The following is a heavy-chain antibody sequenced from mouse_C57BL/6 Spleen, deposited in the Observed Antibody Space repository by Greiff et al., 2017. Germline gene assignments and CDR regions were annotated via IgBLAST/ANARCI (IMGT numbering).Heavy chain of an antibody. CDR2: IYPGSGNT. J-gene: IGHJ4*01. V-gene: IGHV1-76*01. D-gene: IGHD3-2*02. CDR1: GYTFTDYY. CDR3: AKGSSGYLYYYAMDY. Sequence: QVQLQQSGAELVRPGASVKLSCKASGYTFTDYYINWVKQRPGQGLEWIARIYPGSGNTYYNEKFKGKATLTAEKSSSTAYMQLSSLTSEDSAVYFCAKGSSGYLYYYAMDYWGQGTSVTVSS.